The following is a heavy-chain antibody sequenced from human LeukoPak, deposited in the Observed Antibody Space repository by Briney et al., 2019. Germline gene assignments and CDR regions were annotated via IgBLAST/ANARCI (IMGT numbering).Heavy chain of an antibody. Sequence: GGSLRLSCAASGFTFSSYGMHWVRQAPGEGLEWVAVISYDGSNKYYADSVKGRFTISRDNSKNTLYLQMNSLRAEDTAVYYCAKDPPRYFDWLSPSYYYGMDVWGQGTTVTVSS. J-gene: IGHJ6*02. V-gene: IGHV3-30*18. CDR1: GFTFSSYG. CDR3: AKDPPRYFDWLSPSYYYGMDV. CDR2: ISYDGSNK. D-gene: IGHD3-9*01.